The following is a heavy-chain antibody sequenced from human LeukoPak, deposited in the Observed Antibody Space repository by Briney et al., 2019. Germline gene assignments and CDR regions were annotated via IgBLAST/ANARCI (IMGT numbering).Heavy chain of an antibody. CDR1: GYTFTSYG. D-gene: IGHD3-16*01. CDR3: ARAWGAMGDAFDI. Sequence: GASVKVSCKASGYTFTSYGISWVRQAPGQGLEWMGWISAYNGNTNYAQKLQGRVTITADESTSTAYMELSSLRSEDTAVYYCARAWGAMGDAFDIWGQGTMVTVSS. J-gene: IGHJ3*02. V-gene: IGHV1-18*01. CDR2: ISAYNGNT.